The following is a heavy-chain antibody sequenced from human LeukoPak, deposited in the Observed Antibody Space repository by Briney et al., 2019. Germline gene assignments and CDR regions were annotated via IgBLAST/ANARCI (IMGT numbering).Heavy chain of an antibody. D-gene: IGHD4-17*01. V-gene: IGHV5-51*01. CDR1: GYSFTSYW. J-gene: IGHJ6*02. CDR3: ARQRLDGDYGEEYGMDV. CDR2: IYPGDSDT. Sequence: GESLKISCKGSGYSFTSYWIGWVRQMPGKGLEWMGIIYPGDSDTRYSPSFQGQVTISADKSISTAYLQWSSLKASDTAMYYCARQRLDGDYGEEYGMDVWGQGTTVTVSS.